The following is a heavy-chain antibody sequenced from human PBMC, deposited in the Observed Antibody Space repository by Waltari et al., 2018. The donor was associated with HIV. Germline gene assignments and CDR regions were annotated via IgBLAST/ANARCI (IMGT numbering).Heavy chain of an antibody. V-gene: IGHV1-24*01. Sequence: VQLVQSGAEVKKPGASVKVSCKVFGYTLIELSMHWVRRAPGKGPEWMGGFDPEDGETIYAQKFQGRVTMTEDTSTDTAYMELSSLRSEDTAVYYCVTEDRVGARGSWVWGQGTTVTVSS. CDR3: VTEDRVGARGSWV. D-gene: IGHD1-26*01. CDR1: GYTLIELS. CDR2: FDPEDGET. J-gene: IGHJ6*02.